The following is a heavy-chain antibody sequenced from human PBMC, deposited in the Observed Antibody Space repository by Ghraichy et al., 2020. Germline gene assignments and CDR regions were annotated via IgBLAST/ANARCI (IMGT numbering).Heavy chain of an antibody. V-gene: IGHV4-4*02. J-gene: IGHJ6*02. Sequence: SETLSLTCAVSGGSISSSNWWSWVRQPPGKGLEWIGEIYHSGSTNYNPSLKSRVTISVDKSKNQFSLKLSSVTAADTAVYYCARDSHIVGATKSDYYGMDVWGQGTTVTVSS. CDR2: IYHSGST. D-gene: IGHD1-26*01. CDR1: GGSISSSNW. CDR3: ARDSHIVGATKSDYYGMDV.